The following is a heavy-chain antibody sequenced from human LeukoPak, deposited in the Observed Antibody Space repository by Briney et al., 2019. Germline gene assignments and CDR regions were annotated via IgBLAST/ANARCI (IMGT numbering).Heavy chain of an antibody. CDR2: ISGSGGST. V-gene: IGHV3-23*01. J-gene: IGHJ6*02. Sequence: GGSLRLSCAASGFTFSSYAMSWVRQAPGKGLEWVSAISGSGGSTYYADSVKGRFTISRDNSKNTLYLQMNSLRAEDTAVYYCASAAAGTWAYYYYGMDVWGQGTTVTVSS. D-gene: IGHD6-13*01. CDR1: GFTFSSYA. CDR3: ASAAAGTWAYYYYGMDV.